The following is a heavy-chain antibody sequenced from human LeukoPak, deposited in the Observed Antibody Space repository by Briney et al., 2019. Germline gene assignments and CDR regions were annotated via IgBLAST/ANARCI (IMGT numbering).Heavy chain of an antibody. Sequence: PSETLSLTCTVSGGSISSGVYYWSWIRQPPGKGLEWIGYIYYSGSTYYNPSLKSRVTISVDTSKNQFSLKLSSVTAADTAVYYCARCEQDTISFWYFDLWGRGTLVTVSS. CDR1: GGSISSGVYY. D-gene: IGHD3-3*01. J-gene: IGHJ2*01. V-gene: IGHV4-30-4*08. CDR2: IYYSGST. CDR3: ARCEQDTISFWYFDL.